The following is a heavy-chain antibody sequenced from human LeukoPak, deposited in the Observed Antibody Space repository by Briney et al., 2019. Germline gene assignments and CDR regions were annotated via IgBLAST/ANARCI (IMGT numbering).Heavy chain of an antibody. CDR2: ISGSGGST. J-gene: IGHJ4*02. D-gene: IGHD6-13*01. Sequence: PGGSLRLSCAASGFTFSSYAMSWVRQAPGKGLEWVSAISGSGGSTYYADSVKGRFTISRDNSKNTLYLQMNSLRAEDTAVYYCASYSSSWYVPHDYWGQGTLVTVSS. CDR1: GFTFSSYA. V-gene: IGHV3-23*01. CDR3: ASYSSSWYVPHDY.